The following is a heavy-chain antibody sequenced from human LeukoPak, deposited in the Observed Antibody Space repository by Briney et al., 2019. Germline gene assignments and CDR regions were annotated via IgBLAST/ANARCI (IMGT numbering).Heavy chain of an antibody. Sequence: PGRSLRLSCAASGFTFSSSPMHWVRQAPDQGLEWVAIISKDGSNQYYADSVKGRFTISRDNSKDTLFLQMNSLRGEDTAVYYCARDYWYLVDYWGQGTLVTVSS. CDR3: ARDYWYLVDY. V-gene: IGHV3-30-3*01. CDR1: GFTFSSSP. D-gene: IGHD2-8*02. J-gene: IGHJ4*02. CDR2: ISKDGSNQ.